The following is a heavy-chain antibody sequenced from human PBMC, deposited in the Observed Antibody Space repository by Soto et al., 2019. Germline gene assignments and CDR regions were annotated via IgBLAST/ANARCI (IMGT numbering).Heavy chain of an antibody. J-gene: IGHJ4*02. Sequence: EASVKVSCKASGYTFTSYGISWVRQAPGQGLEWMGWISAYNGNTNYAQKLQGRVTMTTDTSTSTAYMELRSLRSDDTAVYYCARVAIAAAGPYFDYWGQGTLVTVSS. CDR1: GYTFTSYG. CDR3: ARVAIAAAGPYFDY. D-gene: IGHD6-13*01. CDR2: ISAYNGNT. V-gene: IGHV1-18*04.